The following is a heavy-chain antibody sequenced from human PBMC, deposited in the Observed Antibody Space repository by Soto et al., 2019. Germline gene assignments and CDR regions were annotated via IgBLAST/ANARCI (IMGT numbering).Heavy chain of an antibody. J-gene: IGHJ4*02. V-gene: IGHV1-46*01. CDR3: ARGGWGYTHPYGTSYFDY. CDR1: GYSFTYYN. CDR2: ITPSGGST. D-gene: IGHD1-7*01. Sequence: QVQLVQSGAEVKKPGASVKVSCKASGYSFTYYNIHWVRQAPGQGLEWMGIITPSGGSTTYAQNFQGRVTMARATSTRPVYMELSTLRSEDTAVSYWARGGWGYTHPYGTSYFDYWGPAPLVTVSS.